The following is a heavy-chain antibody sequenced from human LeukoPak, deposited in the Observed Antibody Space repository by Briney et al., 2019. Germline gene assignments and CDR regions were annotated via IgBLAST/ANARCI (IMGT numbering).Heavy chain of an antibody. CDR2: ISYDGSKK. D-gene: IGHD6-19*01. J-gene: IGHJ4*02. CDR1: GFTFSTYA. Sequence: ERSLRLSCAASGFTFSTYAMHWVRQALGKGLEWVAVISYDGSKKYYADSVKGRFTISRDNSKNTVYLQMNSPRAEDTAVYYCAAWESGHSSGWIQYWGQGTLVAVSS. CDR3: AAWESGHSSGWIQY. V-gene: IGHV3-30*14.